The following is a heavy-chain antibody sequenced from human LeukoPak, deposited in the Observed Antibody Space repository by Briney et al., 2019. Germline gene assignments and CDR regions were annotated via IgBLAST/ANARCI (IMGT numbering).Heavy chain of an antibody. CDR3: ARVTGFYGSGSYWFDP. Sequence: PSETLSLTCTVSGGSITSYYWSWIRQPPGKGLGWIGYIYYSGITNYNPSLKSRVTISVDTSKNQFSLKLSSVTAADTAVYYCARVTGFYGSGSYWFDPWGQGTLVTVSS. D-gene: IGHD3-10*01. J-gene: IGHJ5*02. V-gene: IGHV4-59*01. CDR2: IYYSGIT. CDR1: GGSITSYY.